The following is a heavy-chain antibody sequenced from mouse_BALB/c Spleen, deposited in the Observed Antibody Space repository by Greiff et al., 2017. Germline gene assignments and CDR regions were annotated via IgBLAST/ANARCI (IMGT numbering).Heavy chain of an antibody. Sequence: QVQLQQSGAELAKPGASVKMSCKASGYTFTSYWMHWVKQRPGQGLEWIGYINPSTGYTEYNQKFKDKATLTADKSSSTAYMQLSSLTSEDSAVYYCARKVAMDYWGQGTSVTVSS. D-gene: IGHD1-3*01. J-gene: IGHJ4*01. CDR2: INPSTGYT. V-gene: IGHV1-7*01. CDR3: ARKVAMDY. CDR1: GYTFTSYW.